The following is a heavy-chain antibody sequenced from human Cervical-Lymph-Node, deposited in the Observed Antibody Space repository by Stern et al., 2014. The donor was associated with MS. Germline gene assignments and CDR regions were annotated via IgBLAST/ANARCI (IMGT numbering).Heavy chain of an antibody. J-gene: IGHJ3*01. CDR3: ARTPTYRFAFDV. V-gene: IGHV2-70*17. Sequence: QVTLRESGPALVRPTQTLTLTCTFSGFSLTTTGICVSWIRQPPGKALEWLSRIDWDDFTFYRTSLRTRLIISKDTSKNQVVLTMTNVDPADTATYYCARTPTYRFAFDVWGQGTVVIVSS. CDR1: GFSLTTTGIC. CDR2: IDWDDFT. D-gene: IGHD3-10*01.